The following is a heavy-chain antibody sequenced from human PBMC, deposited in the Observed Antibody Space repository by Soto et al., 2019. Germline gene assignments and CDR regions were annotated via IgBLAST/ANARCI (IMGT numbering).Heavy chain of an antibody. CDR3: AKPPSPRAAVMDV. V-gene: IGHV3-23*01. CDR2: IRGSGGST. J-gene: IGHJ6*02. Sequence: EVQLLESGGGLVQPGGSLRLSCAASGFTFSSYAMSWVRQAPGKGLEWVSAIRGSGGSTYYADSVKGRFTISRDNSKNPLYLQMNSLRAEDTAVYYCAKPPSPRAAVMDVWGQGTTVTVSS. D-gene: IGHD6-13*01. CDR1: GFTFSSYA.